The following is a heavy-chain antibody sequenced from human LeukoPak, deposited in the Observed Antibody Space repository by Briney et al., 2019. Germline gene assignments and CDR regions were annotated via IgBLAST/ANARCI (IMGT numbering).Heavy chain of an antibody. Sequence: GASVKVSCKASGCTFTGYYMHWVRQAPGQGLEWMGWINPNSGGTNYAQKFQGRVTMTRDTSISTAYMELSSLRSEDTAVYYCASDRVAARRYGAFDTWGQGTMVTVSS. CDR2: INPNSGGT. CDR1: GCTFTGYY. D-gene: IGHD6-6*01. J-gene: IGHJ3*02. V-gene: IGHV1-2*02. CDR3: ASDRVAARRYGAFDT.